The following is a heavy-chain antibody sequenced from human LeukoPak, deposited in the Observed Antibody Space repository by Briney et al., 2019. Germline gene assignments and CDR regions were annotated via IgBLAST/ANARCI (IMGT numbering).Heavy chain of an antibody. CDR3: AREKAYGGNGGDFDY. CDR2: IYYSGST. Sequence: PSETLSLTCTVSGGSISSSSYYWGWIRQPPGKGLEWIGSIYYSGSTYYNPSLKSRVTISVDTSKNQFSLKLSSVTAADTAVYYCAREKAYGGNGGDFDYWGQGTLVTVSS. V-gene: IGHV4-39*07. CDR1: GGSISSSSYY. D-gene: IGHD4-23*01. J-gene: IGHJ4*02.